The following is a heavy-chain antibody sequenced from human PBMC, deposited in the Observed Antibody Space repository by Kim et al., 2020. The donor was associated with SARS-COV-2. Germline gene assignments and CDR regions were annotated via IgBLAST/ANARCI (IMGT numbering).Heavy chain of an antibody. D-gene: IGHD6-19*01. J-gene: IGHJ6*02. CDR2: INHSGST. CDR3: ARGPSESGWYYYYGMDV. Sequence: SETLSLTCAVYGGSFSGYYWSWIRQPPGKGLEWIGEINHSGSTNYNPSLKSRVTISVDTSKNQFSLKLSSVTAADTAVYYCARGPSESGWYYYYGMDVWGQGTTVTVSS. V-gene: IGHV4-34*01. CDR1: GGSFSGYY.